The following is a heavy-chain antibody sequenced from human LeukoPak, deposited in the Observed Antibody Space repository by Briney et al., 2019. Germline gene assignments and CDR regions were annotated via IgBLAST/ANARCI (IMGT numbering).Heavy chain of an antibody. D-gene: IGHD2-15*01. CDR1: GFTFSSYA. Sequence: GGSLRLSCAASGFTFSSYAMSWVRQAPGKGLEWVSAISASGGSTYYADSVKGRFTISRDNSKNTLYLQMNSLRAEDTAVYYCAKALGYCGGGSCYQLSYFDYWGQGTLVTVSS. CDR2: ISASGGST. J-gene: IGHJ4*02. CDR3: AKALGYCGGGSCYQLSYFDY. V-gene: IGHV3-23*01.